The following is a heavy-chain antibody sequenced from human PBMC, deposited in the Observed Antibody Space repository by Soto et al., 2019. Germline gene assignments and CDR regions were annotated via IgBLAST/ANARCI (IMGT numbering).Heavy chain of an antibody. CDR1: GFTFSSYA. CDR2: ISYDGSNK. J-gene: IGHJ6*02. D-gene: IGHD5-18*01. V-gene: IGHV3-30-3*01. CDR3: ARGPWDTAMVIWPAADYYYYGMDV. Sequence: QVQLVESGGGVVQPGRSLRLSCAASGFTFSSYAMHWVRQAPGKGLEWVAVISYDGSNKYYADSVKGRFTISRDNSKNTMYLQMNSLRAEDTAVYYCARGPWDTAMVIWPAADYYYYGMDVWGQGTTVTVSS.